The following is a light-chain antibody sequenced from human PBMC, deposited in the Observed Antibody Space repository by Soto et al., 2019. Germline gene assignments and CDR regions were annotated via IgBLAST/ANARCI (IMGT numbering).Light chain of an antibody. CDR2: TAS. CDR3: QQVSSLSSIT. CDR1: QDIHIY. V-gene: IGKV1-9*01. Sequence: DLPYAQSRSFLSASVGDRVTLPCRASQDIHIYLAWYQQKPGKGPKLLIYTASTLQGGVPSRFSGSGSGTEFTLTISSLQPEDFATYYCQQVSSLSSITVGQGTRLEIK. J-gene: IGKJ5*01.